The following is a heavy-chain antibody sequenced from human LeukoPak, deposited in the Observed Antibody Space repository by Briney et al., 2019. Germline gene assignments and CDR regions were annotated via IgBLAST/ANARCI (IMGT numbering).Heavy chain of an antibody. CDR1: GFTFSSYA. CDR3: AKATTMGNAFDI. J-gene: IGHJ3*02. V-gene: IGHV3-23*01. Sequence: GGSLRLSCAASGFTFSSYAMSWVRQAPGKGLEWVSAISGSGGSTYYAYSVKGRFTISRDNSKNTLYLQMNSLRAEDTAVYYCAKATTMGNAFDIWGQGTMVTVSS. D-gene: IGHD3-10*01. CDR2: ISGSGGST.